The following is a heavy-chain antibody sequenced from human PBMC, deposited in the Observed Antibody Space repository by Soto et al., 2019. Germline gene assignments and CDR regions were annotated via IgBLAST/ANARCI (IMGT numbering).Heavy chain of an antibody. CDR3: ARESGGYDSSTRYGLDV. CDR1: GGSISSVSHY. V-gene: IGHV4-31*03. J-gene: IGHJ6*02. CDR2: IYYSGST. D-gene: IGHD6-25*01. Sequence: SETLSLTCSVSGGSISSVSHYWTWIRQQPGKGLEWIGYIYYSGSTDYNPSLKSRVTISVDRSKNQFSLNLSSVTAADTAIYYCARESGGYDSSTRYGLDVWGQGTTVTVSS.